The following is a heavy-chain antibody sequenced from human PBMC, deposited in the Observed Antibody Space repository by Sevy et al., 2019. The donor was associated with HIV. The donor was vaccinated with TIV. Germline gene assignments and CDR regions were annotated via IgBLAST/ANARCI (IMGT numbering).Heavy chain of an antibody. Sequence: GGSLRLSCTASGYTFPAFSFNWVRQAPGKGLEWLSYISTGTDHIYYADSAKGRFTNSRDDAKNSVYLEMKSLRDQDTALYYCVRRGVDAYNVYFDLWGQGTLVTVSS. CDR1: GYTFPAFS. CDR2: ISTGTDHI. V-gene: IGHV3-21*05. CDR3: VRRGVDAYNVYFDL. D-gene: IGHD3-10*01. J-gene: IGHJ4*02.